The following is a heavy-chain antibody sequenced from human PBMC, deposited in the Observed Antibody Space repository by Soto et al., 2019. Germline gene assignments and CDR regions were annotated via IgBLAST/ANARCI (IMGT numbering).Heavy chain of an antibody. Sequence: QVQLVESGGGVVQPGRSLRLSCAASGFTFSSYGMHWVRQAPGKGLEWVAVIWYDGSNKYYADSVKGRFTISRDNSKNTLYLQMNSLRAEDTAVYYCAGAPSIAARPFDDWGQGTLVTVSS. CDR2: IWYDGSNK. J-gene: IGHJ4*02. D-gene: IGHD6-6*01. CDR3: AGAPSIAARPFDD. CDR1: GFTFSSYG. V-gene: IGHV3-33*01.